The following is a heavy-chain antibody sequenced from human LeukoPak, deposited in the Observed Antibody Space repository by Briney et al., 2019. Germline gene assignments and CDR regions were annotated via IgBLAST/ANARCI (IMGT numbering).Heavy chain of an antibody. CDR1: GGSISSSNW. J-gene: IGHJ3*02. CDR3: VTLRKRGGAFDN. Sequence: SETLSLTCAVSGGSISSSNWWSWVRQPPGKGLEWIGEIYHSGSTNYNPSLKSRVTISVDTSKNQFSLKLRSVTAADTAVYYCVTLRKRGGAFDNWGQGTVVTVSS. CDR2: IYHSGST. V-gene: IGHV4-4*02.